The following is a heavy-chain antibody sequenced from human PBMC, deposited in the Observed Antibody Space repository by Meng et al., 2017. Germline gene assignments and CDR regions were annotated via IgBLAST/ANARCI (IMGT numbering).Heavy chain of an antibody. CDR2: INPNSGGT. Sequence: ASVKVSCKTSGYTFTGYYMHWVRQAPGQGLEWMGRINPNSGGTNYAQKFQGRVTMTRDTSISTAYMELGRLRSDDTAVYYCARSWVGAIRGGDYWGQGTLVTVSS. V-gene: IGHV1-2*06. CDR1: GYTFTGYY. D-gene: IGHD1-26*01. CDR3: ARSWVGAIRGGDY. J-gene: IGHJ4*02.